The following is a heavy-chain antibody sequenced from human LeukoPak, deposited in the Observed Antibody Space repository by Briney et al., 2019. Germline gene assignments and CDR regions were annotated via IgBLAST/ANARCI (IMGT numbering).Heavy chain of an antibody. CDR2: INPSGGST. CDR1: GYTFTSYY. CDR3: ARGRPVLLWFGELLNWFDP. J-gene: IGHJ5*02. D-gene: IGHD3-10*01. V-gene: IGHV1-46*01. Sequence: ASVKVSCKASGYTFTSYYMHWVRQAPGQGLEWMGIINPSGGSTSYAQKFQGRVTMTRDMSTSTVYMELSSLRSEDTAVYYCARGRPVLLWFGELLNWFDPWGQGTLVTVSS.